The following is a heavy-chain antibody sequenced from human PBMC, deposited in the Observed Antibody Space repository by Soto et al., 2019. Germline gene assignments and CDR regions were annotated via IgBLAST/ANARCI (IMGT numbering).Heavy chain of an antibody. D-gene: IGHD2-15*01. Sequence: PSETLSLTCTVSGGSISSCYWSWIRQPPGKGLEWIGYIYYSGSTNYNPSLKSRVTISVDTSKNQFSLKPSSVTAADTAVYYCASGGSCYSRYCYFDYWGQGTLVTVSS. J-gene: IGHJ4*02. CDR2: IYYSGST. CDR1: GGSISSCY. CDR3: ASGGSCYSRYCYFDY. V-gene: IGHV4-59*01.